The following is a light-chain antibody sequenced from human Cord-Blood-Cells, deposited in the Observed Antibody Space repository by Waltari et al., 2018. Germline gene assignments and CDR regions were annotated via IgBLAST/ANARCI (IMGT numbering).Light chain of an antibody. CDR2: ECS. Sequence: QSALTQPASVSGSPGQSITISCTGTSSDVGSYKLVSWYQQHPGKAPKLMIYECSKRPSGVSNRFSGSKSGNTASLTISGLQAEDEADYYCCSYAGSSTLVFGGGTKLTVL. J-gene: IGLJ3*02. CDR1: SSDVGSYKL. V-gene: IGLV2-23*01. CDR3: CSYAGSSTLV.